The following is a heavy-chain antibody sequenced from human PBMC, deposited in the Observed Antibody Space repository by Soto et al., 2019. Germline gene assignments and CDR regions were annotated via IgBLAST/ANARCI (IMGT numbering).Heavy chain of an antibody. Sequence: QITLKESGPTLVKPTQTLTLTCTFSGFSLSTRGVGVGWIRQPPGKALEWLAVVFGDDYKDYSPSLRSRLTIPADTSKLQVVLTLTDVDPVDTATYFCAQKRGKEVRGMFYFGSWGLGTLVTVSS. D-gene: IGHD3-10*01. V-gene: IGHV2-5*02. CDR3: AQKRGKEVRGMFYFGS. J-gene: IGHJ4*02. CDR2: VFGDDYK. CDR1: GFSLSTRGVG.